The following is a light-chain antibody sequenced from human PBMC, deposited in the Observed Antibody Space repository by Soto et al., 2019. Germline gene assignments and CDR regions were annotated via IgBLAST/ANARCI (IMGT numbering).Light chain of an antibody. CDR2: GAS. V-gene: IGKV3-15*01. CDR1: QSVSSD. Sequence: EIVMTHTPSPLSVSPGERATLSCMASQSVSSDLAWYHQKPGQAPRLLIYGASTRATGIPARFSGSGSRTELTLTINSLQSENFAVYYCQQYNNWPRTFGQGTKV. J-gene: IGKJ1*01. CDR3: QQYNNWPRT.